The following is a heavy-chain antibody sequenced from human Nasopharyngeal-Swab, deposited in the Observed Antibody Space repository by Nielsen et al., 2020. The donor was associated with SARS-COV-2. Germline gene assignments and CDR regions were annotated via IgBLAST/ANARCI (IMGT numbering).Heavy chain of an antibody. V-gene: IGHV3-21*01. CDR2: VSSTSSYI. Sequence: GESLKISCAASGFTFSSYSMNWVRQAPGKGLEWVSSVSSTSSYIYYADSLKGRFTISRDNAKNSLYLQMNSLRAEDTAVYYCARDQNYDSSGYLGRWGQGTLVTVSS. CDR1: GFTFSSYS. D-gene: IGHD3-22*01. J-gene: IGHJ4*02. CDR3: ARDQNYDSSGYLGR.